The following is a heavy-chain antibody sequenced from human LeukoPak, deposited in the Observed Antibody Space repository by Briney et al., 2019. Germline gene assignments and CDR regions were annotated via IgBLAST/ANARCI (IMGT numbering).Heavy chain of an antibody. CDR1: GFTFSSYS. J-gene: IGHJ6*03. CDR2: ISSSSSTI. CDR3: ARDATSGYYYYYYMDV. V-gene: IGHV3-48*01. D-gene: IGHD6-19*01. Sequence: GGSLRLSCAASGFTFSSYSMNWVRQAPGKGLEWVSYISSSSSTIYYADSVKGRFTTSRDNAKNSLYLQMNSLRAEDTAVYYCARDATSGYYYYYYMDVWGKGTTVTVSS.